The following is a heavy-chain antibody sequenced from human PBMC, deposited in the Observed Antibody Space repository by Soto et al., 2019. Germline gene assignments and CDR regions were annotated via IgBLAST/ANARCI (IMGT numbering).Heavy chain of an antibody. CDR1: GFTFSSYS. J-gene: IGHJ6*02. D-gene: IGHD7-27*01. CDR2: ISSSSSTI. CDR3: ARDHYTDINWGLLYYYYYGMDV. Sequence: GGSLRLSCAASGFTFSSYSMNWVRQAPGKGLEWVSYISSSSSTIYYADSVKGRFTISRDNPKNSLYLQMNSLRDEDTSVYYCARDHYTDINWGLLYYYYYGMDVWGQGTTVTVSS. V-gene: IGHV3-48*02.